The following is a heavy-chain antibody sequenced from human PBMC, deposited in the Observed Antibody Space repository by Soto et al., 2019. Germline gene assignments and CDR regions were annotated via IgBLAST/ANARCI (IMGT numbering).Heavy chain of an antibody. Sequence: EVQLAESGGGLVQPGGSLRLSCAASGFTFSSYWMHWVRQAPGKGLMWVSRIISDETTTGYADSLKGRFTISRDNAKNTLYLQMNSLRAEDTAVYYCARGLRNYYGVDVWGQGTTVTVSS. V-gene: IGHV3-74*01. CDR3: ARGLRNYYGVDV. CDR1: GFTFSSYW. J-gene: IGHJ6*02. CDR2: IISDETTT. D-gene: IGHD2-21*01.